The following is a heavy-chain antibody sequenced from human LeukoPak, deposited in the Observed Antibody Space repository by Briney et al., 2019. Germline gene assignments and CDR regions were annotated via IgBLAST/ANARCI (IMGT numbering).Heavy chain of an antibody. V-gene: IGHV3-23*01. CDR1: ALTLSSHA. J-gene: IGHJ4*02. D-gene: IGHD3-16*01. CDR2: ISGSGGRT. Sequence: GGSLRLSCAASALTLSSHAMSWVRQAPGKGLEWVSAISGSGGRTDYVDSVKGRFTISRDNSKNTLYLQMNSLRADDTAVYYCAKQLSTVTFTPFDYWGQGTLVTVSS. CDR3: AKQLSTVTFTPFDY.